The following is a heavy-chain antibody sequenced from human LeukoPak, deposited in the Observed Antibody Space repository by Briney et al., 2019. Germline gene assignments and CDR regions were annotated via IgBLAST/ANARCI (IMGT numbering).Heavy chain of an antibody. D-gene: IGHD6-13*01. J-gene: IGHJ6*02. CDR3: AREKVGSSWPYYYYGMDV. Sequence: PSETLSLTCTVSGGSISSSSYYWGWIRQPPGKGLEWIGSIYYSGSTYYNPSLKSRVTISVDTSKNQFSLKLSSVTAADTAVYYCAREKVGSSWPYYYYGMDVWGQGTTVTVSS. CDR2: IYYSGST. CDR1: GGSISSSSYY. V-gene: IGHV4-39*07.